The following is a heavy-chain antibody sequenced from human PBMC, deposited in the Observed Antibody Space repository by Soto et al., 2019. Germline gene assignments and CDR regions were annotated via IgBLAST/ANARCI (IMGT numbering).Heavy chain of an antibody. V-gene: IGHV1-8*01. Sequence: ASVKVSCKASGYTFSSYDIMWVRQATGQGREWMGWVNPKSGNTGYVQKFQGRVTMTRNTSISTAYMELSSLRSEDTAVYYCARGWVGYDYVWGSYALYSAYFDYWGQGTLVTVSS. CDR2: VNPKSGNT. CDR3: ARGWVGYDYVWGSYALYSAYFDY. J-gene: IGHJ4*02. D-gene: IGHD3-16*01. CDR1: GYTFSSYD.